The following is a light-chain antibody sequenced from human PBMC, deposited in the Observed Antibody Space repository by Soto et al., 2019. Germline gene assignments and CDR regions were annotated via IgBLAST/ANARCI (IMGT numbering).Light chain of an antibody. CDR3: QQYGISPWT. CDR1: QSVSSSY. Sequence: EIVLTQSPGTLSLSPGERATLSCRASQSVSSSYFAWYQQKPGQPPRLLIYGASSRATGIPDRFSGSGSGTDFTLTISRLEPEDCAVYYCQQYGISPWTFGQGTKVEIK. V-gene: IGKV3-20*01. J-gene: IGKJ1*01. CDR2: GAS.